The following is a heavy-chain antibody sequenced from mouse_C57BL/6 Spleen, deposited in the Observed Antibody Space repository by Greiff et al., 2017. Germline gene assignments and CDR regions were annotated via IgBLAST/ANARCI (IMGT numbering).Heavy chain of an antibody. CDR1: GYTFTSYW. Sequence: QVQLQQSGPELVRPGASVKISCKAPGYTFTSYWMQWVGQRPGQGLEWIGAIGPGSGSTYYNEKVKGKATLTADTSSSTAYMRLSSLTSEDSAVYFCARDDGSLFAYWGQGTLVTVAA. D-gene: IGHD2-3*01. J-gene: IGHJ3*01. V-gene: IGHV1-56*01. CDR3: ARDDGSLFAY. CDR2: IGPGSGST.